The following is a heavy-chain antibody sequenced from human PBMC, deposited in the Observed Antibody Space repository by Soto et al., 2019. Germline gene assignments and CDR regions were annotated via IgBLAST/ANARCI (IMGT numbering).Heavy chain of an antibody. CDR1: GFTFSSYW. V-gene: IGHV3-74*01. CDR2: INSDGSST. J-gene: IGHJ5*02. Sequence: GGSLRLSCAASGFTFSSYWMHWVRQAPGKGLVWVSRINSDGSSTSYADSVKGRFTISRDNAKNTLYLQMNSLRAEDTAVYYCARGYYDFWSGSQNWFDPWGQGTLVTVSS. D-gene: IGHD3-3*01. CDR3: ARGYYDFWSGSQNWFDP.